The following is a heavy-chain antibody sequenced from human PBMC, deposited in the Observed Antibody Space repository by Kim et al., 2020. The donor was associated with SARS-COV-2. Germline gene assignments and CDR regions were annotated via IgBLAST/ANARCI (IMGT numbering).Heavy chain of an antibody. CDR2: INNSGRT. CDR1: GGSFSGYY. Sequence: SETLSLTCAVYGGSFSGYYWSWIRQPPGKGLEWIGEINNSGRTNYNPSLKSRVTISVNTSKNQFSLKLTSVTTADAAVYFCEGRLSNTSGWGSHYCDLWGQGTLVTVSS. D-gene: IGHD3-10*01. V-gene: IGHV4-34*01. J-gene: IGHJ1*01. CDR3: EGRLSNTSGWGSHYCDL.